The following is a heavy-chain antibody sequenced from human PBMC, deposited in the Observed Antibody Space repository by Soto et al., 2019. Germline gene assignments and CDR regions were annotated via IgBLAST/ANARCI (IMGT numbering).Heavy chain of an antibody. D-gene: IGHD2-2*01. CDR3: ARTLRGYCSSTSCSRYYFDY. V-gene: IGHV4-39*01. CDR1: GDSINSDNYY. CDR2: IYYRGNT. Sequence: PSETLSLTCSVSGDSINSDNYYWGWIRQPPGKGLEWIGSIYYRGNTYYNPSLKTRVTISLDKSKSQFSLKLNSVTAADSAVYYCARTLRGYCSSTSCSRYYFDYWGQGTLVTV. J-gene: IGHJ4*02.